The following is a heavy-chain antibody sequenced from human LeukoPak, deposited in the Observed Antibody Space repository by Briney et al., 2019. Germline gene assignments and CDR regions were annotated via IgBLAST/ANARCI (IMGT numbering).Heavy chain of an antibody. J-gene: IGHJ4*02. CDR3: ARYLCSGGSCYSGFDY. CDR2: IYTSGST. CDR1: GGSISSGSYY. V-gene: IGHV4-61*02. D-gene: IGHD2-15*01. Sequence: SETLSLTCTVSGGSISSGSYYWSWIRQPAGKGLEWIGRIYTSGSTNYNPPLKSRVTISVDTSKNQFSLKLSSVTAADTAVYYCARYLCSGGSCYSGFDYWGQGTLVTVSS.